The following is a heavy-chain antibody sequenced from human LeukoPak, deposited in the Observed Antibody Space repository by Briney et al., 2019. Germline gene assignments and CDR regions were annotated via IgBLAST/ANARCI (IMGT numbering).Heavy chain of an antibody. CDR2: ISGFNRKT. CDR3: ARDVAVSQFDS. V-gene: IGHV1-18*01. CDR1: GYTFTNYG. Sequence: ASVKVSCKVSGYTFTNYGISWVRQAPGQGLEWMGWISGFNRKTEYSQKFQGRVTMTTDTSTSTAYMELRSLTSGDTAVYYCARDVAVSQFDSWGQGTLVTVSS. J-gene: IGHJ4*02.